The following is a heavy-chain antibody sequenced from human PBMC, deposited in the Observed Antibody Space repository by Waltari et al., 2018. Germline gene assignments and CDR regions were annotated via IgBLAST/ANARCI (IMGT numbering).Heavy chain of an antibody. V-gene: IGHV5-51*01. CDR3: ARPGGAGKGDKTFED. D-gene: IGHD1-26*01. CDR1: GYTFTSYW. CDR2: IYPGDSDP. Sequence: EVQLVQSGAEVKQPGESLKISCKASGYTFTSYWIGWVRQMPGKGLEWLGIIYPGDSDPSYSPSFQGRVTISADKSITTAYLQWSSLKASDTGIYYCARPGGAGKGDKTFEDWGQGTLVTVSS. J-gene: IGHJ4*02.